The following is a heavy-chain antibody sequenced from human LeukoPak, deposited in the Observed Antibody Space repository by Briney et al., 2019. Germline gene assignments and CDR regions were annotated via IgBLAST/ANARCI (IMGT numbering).Heavy chain of an antibody. D-gene: IGHD5-18*01. CDR3: ARGYIYGYHY. CDR1: RFTFSSYA. CDR2: ISANGGST. V-gene: IGHV3-23*01. J-gene: IGHJ4*02. Sequence: QPGGSLRLSCAASRFTFSSYAMSWVRQAPGKGLEWVSAISANGGSTYYADSVKGRFTISRDNSKNTLFLQMNGLRAEDTAVYYCARGYIYGYHYWGQGTLVTVSS.